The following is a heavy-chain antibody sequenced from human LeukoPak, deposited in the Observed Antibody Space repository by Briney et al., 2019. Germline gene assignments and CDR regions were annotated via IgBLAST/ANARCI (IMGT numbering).Heavy chain of an antibody. CDR3: AKAIAAAGYYYYGMDV. D-gene: IGHD6-13*01. Sequence: GGSLRLSCAASGFTLSSYAMSWVRQAPGKGLEWVSAISGSGGSTYYADSVKGRFTISRDNSKNTLYLQMNSLRAEDTAVYYCAKAIAAAGYYYYGMDVWGQGTTVTVSS. J-gene: IGHJ6*02. CDR2: ISGSGGST. CDR1: GFTLSSYA. V-gene: IGHV3-23*01.